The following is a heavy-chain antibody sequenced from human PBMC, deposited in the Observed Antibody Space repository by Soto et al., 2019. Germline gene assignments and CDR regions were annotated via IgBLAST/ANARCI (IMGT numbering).Heavy chain of an antibody. D-gene: IGHD3-22*01. CDR1: GYTFTSYG. CDR3: ARDSTGPFGIVVAH. Sequence: ASVKVSCKASGYTFTSYGISWVRQAPGQELEWMGWISAYNGNRNYAQKLQGRVTMTTDTSTSTAYMELRSLRSDDTAVYYCARDSTGPFGIVVAHWGQRTLVTVSS. V-gene: IGHV1-18*01. J-gene: IGHJ4*02. CDR2: ISAYNGNR.